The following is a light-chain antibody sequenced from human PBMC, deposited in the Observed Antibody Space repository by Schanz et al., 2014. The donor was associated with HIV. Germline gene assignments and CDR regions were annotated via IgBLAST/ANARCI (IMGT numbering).Light chain of an antibody. CDR2: LGS. Sequence: EIVLTQSPLSLPVTPGEPASISCESSQGLLHSNGYNYLDWYLQKPGKSPQLLIYLGSNRASGVPDRFSGSGSGTDFTLKISRVEAEDVGVYYCMQALQAPQFTFGPGTKVDIK. J-gene: IGKJ3*01. CDR1: QGLLHSNGYNY. CDR3: MQALQAPQFT. V-gene: IGKV2-28*01.